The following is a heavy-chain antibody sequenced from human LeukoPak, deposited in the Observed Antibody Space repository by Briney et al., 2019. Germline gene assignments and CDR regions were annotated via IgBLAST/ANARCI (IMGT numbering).Heavy chain of an antibody. D-gene: IGHD3-10*01. Sequence: PSETLSLTCSVSGGSISSSNYYWSWIRQPAGKGLEWIGRIYTSESTNYNPSLKSRVTISVDTSRNQFSLKLSSVTAADTAVYYCARGLWFGDENPPYFDYWGQGILVTVSS. J-gene: IGHJ4*02. V-gene: IGHV4-61*02. CDR2: IYTSEST. CDR1: GGSISSSNYY. CDR3: ARGLWFGDENPPYFDY.